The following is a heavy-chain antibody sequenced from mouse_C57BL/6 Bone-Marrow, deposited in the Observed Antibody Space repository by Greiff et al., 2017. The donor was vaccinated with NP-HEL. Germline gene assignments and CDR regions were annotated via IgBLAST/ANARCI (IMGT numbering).Heavy chain of an antibody. V-gene: IGHV2-4*01. CDR1: GFSLTSYG. Sequence: QVQLKESGPGLVQPSQSLSITCTVSGFSLTSYGVHWVRQPPGKGLEWLGVIWSGGSTDYNAAFISRLSISKDNSKSQVFFKMNSLQADDTAIYYCAKGFPYYYGSPYYAMDYWGQGTSVTVSS. CDR2: IWSGGST. J-gene: IGHJ4*01. CDR3: AKGFPYYYGSPYYAMDY. D-gene: IGHD1-1*01.